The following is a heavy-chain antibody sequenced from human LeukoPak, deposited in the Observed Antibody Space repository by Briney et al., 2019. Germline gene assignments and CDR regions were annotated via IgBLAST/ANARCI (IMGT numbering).Heavy chain of an antibody. Sequence: GGSLRLSCAASGFTLSNNYMRWVPQAPGEGLEGGSNLYSRGRTSYVDPVKARFTISRDNSKNTLHLQMNCLRGEHTAVYYCAREDYESFHHYYGLDVWGQGTTVTVCS. CDR3: AREDYESFHHYYGLDV. CDR2: LYSRGRT. D-gene: IGHD4-17*01. V-gene: IGHV3-66*01. J-gene: IGHJ6*02. CDR1: GFTLSNNY.